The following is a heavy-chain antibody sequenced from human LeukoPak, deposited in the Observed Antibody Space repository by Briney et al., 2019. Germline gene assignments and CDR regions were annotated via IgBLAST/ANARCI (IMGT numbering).Heavy chain of an antibody. CDR2: VSISSGTI. CDR3: ARAMSTFGGVRNYFDS. D-gene: IGHD3-16*01. CDR1: GFTFSTYS. V-gene: IGHV3-48*04. J-gene: IGHJ4*02. Sequence: GGSLRLSCAASGFTFSTYSMNWVRQAPGKGLEWISFVSISSGTIYYADSVKGRFRISRDNAKRSLDLEMNSLRAEDTAVYYCARAMSTFGGVRNYFDSWGQGTLVTVSS.